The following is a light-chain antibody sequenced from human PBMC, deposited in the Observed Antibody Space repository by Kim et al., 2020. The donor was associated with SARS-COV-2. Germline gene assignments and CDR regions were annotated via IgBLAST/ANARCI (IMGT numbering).Light chain of an antibody. CDR3: SAWDSSVSAWV. V-gene: IGLV10-54*01. J-gene: IGLJ3*02. Sequence: QTATINCTGNSNDVGYQGAAWLQQHQGHPPKLLSFRNNNRPSGISERFSASRSGNTASLTITGLQPEDEADYYCSAWDSSVSAWVFGGGTQLTVL. CDR1: SNDVGYQG. CDR2: RNN.